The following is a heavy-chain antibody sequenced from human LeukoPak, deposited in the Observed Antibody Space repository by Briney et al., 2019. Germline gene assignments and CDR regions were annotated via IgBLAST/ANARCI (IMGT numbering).Heavy chain of an antibody. J-gene: IGHJ4*02. CDR1: GGSISSYY. V-gene: IGHV4-59*01. D-gene: IGHD6-13*01. CDR2: IYYSGST. CDR3: ATHGPMYSSSWFDY. Sequence: SETLSLTCTVSGGSISSYYWSWIRQPPGNGLEWIGYIYYSGSTIYNPSLKSRVTISVDTSRNQFSLKLSSVTAADTAVYYCATHGPMYSSSWFDYWGQGTLVTVSS.